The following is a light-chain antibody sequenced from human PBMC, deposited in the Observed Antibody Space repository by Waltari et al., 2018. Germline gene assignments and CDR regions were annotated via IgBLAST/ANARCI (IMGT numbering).Light chain of an antibody. Sequence: QSVLTQPPSASGTPGQRVTISCSGGSSNIGSNYVYWYQQFPGTAPKLRISRNNQRPAGAPDRFSGSKSGTSSSLAISGLRSEDEADYYCATWDDSLSVNWVFGGGTKLTVL. CDR2: RNN. CDR3: ATWDDSLSVNWV. J-gene: IGLJ3*02. V-gene: IGLV1-47*01. CDR1: SSNIGSNY.